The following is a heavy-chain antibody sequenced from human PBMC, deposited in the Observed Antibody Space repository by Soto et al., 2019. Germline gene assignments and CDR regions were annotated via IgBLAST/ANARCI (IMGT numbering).Heavy chain of an antibody. Sequence: SETLSLTCTVSCGSISSYYWSWIRQPPGKGLEWIGYIYYSGSTNYNPSLKSRVTISVDTSKNQFSLKLSSVTAADTAVYYCARAKVGAYDAFDIWGQGTMVTVSS. J-gene: IGHJ3*02. CDR1: CGSISSYY. V-gene: IGHV4-59*01. D-gene: IGHD1-26*01. CDR3: ARAKVGAYDAFDI. CDR2: IYYSGST.